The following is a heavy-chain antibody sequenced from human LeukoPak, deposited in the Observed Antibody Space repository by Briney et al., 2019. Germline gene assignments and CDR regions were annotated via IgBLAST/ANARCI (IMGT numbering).Heavy chain of an antibody. J-gene: IGHJ4*02. CDR1: GFTFSTYV. V-gene: IGHV3-23*01. D-gene: IGHD5-12*01. CDR3: AKGSGYDTDFDY. CDR2: ISGSGDNT. Sequence: GVSLRLSCAASGFTFSTYVMSWLRQAPGKGLEWVTGISGSGDNTYYADSVKGRFTISRDNSKSTLYLQMNSLRAEDTAVYYCAKGSGYDTDFDYWGQGTLVSVSS.